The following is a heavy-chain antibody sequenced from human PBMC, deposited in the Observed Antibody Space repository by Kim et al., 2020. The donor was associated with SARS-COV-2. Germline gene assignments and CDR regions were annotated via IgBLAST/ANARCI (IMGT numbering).Heavy chain of an antibody. CDR3: ARGPRPMVRGGTAFDI. D-gene: IGHD3-10*01. CDR2: INHSGST. J-gene: IGHJ3*02. CDR1: GGSFSVYY. Sequence: SETLSLTCAVYGGSFSVYYWSWIRQPPGKGLEWIGEINHSGSTNYNPSLKSRVTISVDTSKNQFSLKLSSVTAADTAVYYCARGPRPMVRGGTAFDIWGQGTMVTVSS. V-gene: IGHV4-34*01.